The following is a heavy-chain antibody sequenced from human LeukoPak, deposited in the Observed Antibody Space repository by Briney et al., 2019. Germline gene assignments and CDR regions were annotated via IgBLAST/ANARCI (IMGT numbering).Heavy chain of an antibody. CDR3: ARRYYYDSIAFDY. J-gene: IGHJ4*02. V-gene: IGHV3-48*03. CDR1: GFTFSSYE. D-gene: IGHD3-22*01. CDR2: ISSSGSTI. Sequence: GGSLRLSCAASGFTFSSYEMNWVRQAPGKGLEWVSYISSSGSTIYYADSVEGRFTISRDNAKNSLYLQMNSLRAEDTAVYYCARRYYYDSIAFDYWGQGTLVTVSS.